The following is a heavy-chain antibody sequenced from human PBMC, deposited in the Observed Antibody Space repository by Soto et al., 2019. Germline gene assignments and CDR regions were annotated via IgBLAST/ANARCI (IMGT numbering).Heavy chain of an antibody. D-gene: IGHD6-13*01. Sequence: HPGGSLRLSCADSGFTFSGYAMSWVRQSPGKGLEWVSAISGSGGSTYYADSVKGRFTISRDNSKNTLYLQMNSLRAEDTAVYYCAKDLGSYSSSWYVRTWFDPWGQGTLVTVS. CDR1: GFTFSGYA. CDR2: ISGSGGST. J-gene: IGHJ5*02. CDR3: AKDLGSYSSSWYVRTWFDP. V-gene: IGHV3-23*01.